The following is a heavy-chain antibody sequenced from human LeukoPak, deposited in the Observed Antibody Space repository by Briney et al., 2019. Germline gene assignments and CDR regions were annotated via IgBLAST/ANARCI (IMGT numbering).Heavy chain of an antibody. V-gene: IGHV3-74*01. CDR2: INVDGSVK. J-gene: IGHJ4*02. Sequence: GGSLRLSCAASGFTFSNYWMHWVRQVPGKGLVWVSRINVDGSVKSYADTVKGRFTISRDNAKNTVSLQMNSLRAEDTAVYYCVRDLILVDTPGDDFDYWGQGALVTVSS. CDR1: GFTFSNYW. D-gene: IGHD4-23*01. CDR3: VRDLILVDTPGDDFDY.